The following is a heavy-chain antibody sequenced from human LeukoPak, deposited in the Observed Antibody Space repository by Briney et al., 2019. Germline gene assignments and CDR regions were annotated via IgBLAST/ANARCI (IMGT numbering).Heavy chain of an antibody. V-gene: IGHV4-34*01. CDR3: ARGRTGYHLLPTKKNYSYYYMDV. Sequence: SETLSLTCAVYGGSFSGYYWTWIRQPPGKGLEWIGEINHSGSTYYSPSLKSRVTISVDTSKNQFVLKLSSVPAADTAVYYCARGRTGYHLLPTKKNYSYYYMDVWGTGTTVTVSS. D-gene: IGHD2-2*01. CDR1: GGSFSGYY. CDR2: INHSGST. J-gene: IGHJ6*03.